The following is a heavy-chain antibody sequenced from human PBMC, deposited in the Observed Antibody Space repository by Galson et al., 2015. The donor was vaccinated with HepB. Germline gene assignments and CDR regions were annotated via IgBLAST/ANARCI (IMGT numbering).Heavy chain of an antibody. CDR3: ASHPDYGDY. V-gene: IGHV4-59*08. CDR1: GVSIGTYY. CDR2: IYSDGTT. J-gene: IGHJ4*01. Sequence: LSLTCTVSGVSIGTYYWSWFRQSPGKRIEWIGYIYSDGTTTYSPSLKSRMTISIDTSKRQLSLTVRSVTAADTAVCSCASHPDYGDYWGQGTLVTVSS.